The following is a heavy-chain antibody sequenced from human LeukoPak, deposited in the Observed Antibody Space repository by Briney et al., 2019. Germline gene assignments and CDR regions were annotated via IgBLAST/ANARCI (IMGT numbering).Heavy chain of an antibody. J-gene: IGHJ4*02. Sequence: GGSLRLSCAASGFTFSSYAMHWVRQAPGKGLEWVAVISYDGSNKYYADSVKGRFTISRDNSKNTLYLQMNSLRAEDTAVYYCAKANAYLGYSSGSDYWGQGTLVTVSS. V-gene: IGHV3-30-3*01. CDR2: ISYDGSNK. CDR3: AKANAYLGYSSGSDY. CDR1: GFTFSSYA. D-gene: IGHD6-19*01.